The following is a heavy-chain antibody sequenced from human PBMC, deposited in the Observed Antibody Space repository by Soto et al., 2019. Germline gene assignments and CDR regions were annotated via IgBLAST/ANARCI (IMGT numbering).Heavy chain of an antibody. CDR1: GGSISSGDYY. Sequence: SETLSLTCTVSGGSISSGDYYWSWIRQPPGKGLEWIGYIYYSGSTYYNPSLKSRVTISVDTSKNQFSLKLSSVTAADTAVYYCARAPGNYYDSRGYYSTYYYYYGMDVWGHGTTVTVSS. D-gene: IGHD3-22*01. V-gene: IGHV4-30-4*01. CDR3: ARAPGNYYDSRGYYSTYYYYYGMDV. J-gene: IGHJ6*02. CDR2: IYYSGST.